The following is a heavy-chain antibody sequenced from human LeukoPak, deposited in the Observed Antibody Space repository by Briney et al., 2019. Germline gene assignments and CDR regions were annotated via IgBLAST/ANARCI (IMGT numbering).Heavy chain of an antibody. J-gene: IGHJ6*03. D-gene: IGHD3-9*01. CDR2: IYYSETS. V-gene: IGHV4-39*01. CDR3: AGQRADYFYYYVDV. Sequence: SETLSLTCTVSGGSIGTTNYYWGWLRQPRGKGLEWIGSIYYSETSYDNPSLESRVTISIETSKNQFSLKLSSVTAADTAVYYCAGQRADYFYYYVDVWGKGTTVTVS. CDR1: GGSIGTTNYY.